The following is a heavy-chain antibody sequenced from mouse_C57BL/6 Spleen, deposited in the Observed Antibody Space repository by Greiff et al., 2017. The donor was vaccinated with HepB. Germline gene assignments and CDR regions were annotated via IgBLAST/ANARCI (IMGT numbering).Heavy chain of an antibody. CDR1: GFTFSDYY. Sequence: EVQVVESEGGLVQPGSSMKLSCTASGFTFSDYYMAWVRQVPEKGLEWVANINYDGSSTYYLDSLKSRFIISRDNAKNILYLQMSSLKSEDTATYYCARDRYYGSIYYAMDYWGQGTSVTVSS. CDR3: ARDRYYGSIYYAMDY. J-gene: IGHJ4*01. D-gene: IGHD1-1*01. CDR2: INYDGSST. V-gene: IGHV5-16*01.